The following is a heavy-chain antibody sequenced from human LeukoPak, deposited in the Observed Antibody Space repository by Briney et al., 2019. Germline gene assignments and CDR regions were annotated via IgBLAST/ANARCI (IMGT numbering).Heavy chain of an antibody. CDR1: GFSFSDSY. Sequence: GGSLRLSCAASGFSFSDSYMTWIRQTPGKGLEWVSYISSSGGTIYYTDSVKGRFTISRDNAKNSLYLQMNSLRAEDTAVYYCARDPRDSSSWFYFDCWGQGTLVTVSS. D-gene: IGHD6-13*01. V-gene: IGHV3-11*01. J-gene: IGHJ4*02. CDR3: ARDPRDSSSWFYFDC. CDR2: ISSSGGTI.